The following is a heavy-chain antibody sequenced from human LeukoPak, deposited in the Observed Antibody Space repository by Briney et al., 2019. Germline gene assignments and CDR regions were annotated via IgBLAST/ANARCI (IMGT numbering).Heavy chain of an antibody. J-gene: IGHJ4*02. D-gene: IGHD1-20*01. CDR3: ARGHNWNDYYFDY. CDR1: GYSFNSHH. CDR2: INTNTGNP. V-gene: IGHV7-4-1*02. Sequence: ASVKVSCKTSGYSFNSHHVHWVRQAPGQGLEWMGWINTNTGNPTYAQGFTGRFVFSLDTSVSTAYLQISSLKAEDTAVYYCARGHNWNDYYFDYWGQGTLVTVSS.